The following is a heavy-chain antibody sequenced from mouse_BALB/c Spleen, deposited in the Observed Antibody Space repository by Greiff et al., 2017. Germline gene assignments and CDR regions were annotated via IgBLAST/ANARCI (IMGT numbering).Heavy chain of an antibody. CDR2: ISSGSSTI. CDR1: GFTFSSFG. D-gene: IGHD2-1*01. V-gene: IGHV5-17*02. CDR3: ARSGIYLDAMDY. Sequence: EVKLQESGGGLVQPGGSRKLSCAASGFTFSSFGMHWVRQAPEKGLEWVAYISSGSSTIYYADTVKGRFTISRDNPKNTLFLQMTSLRSEDTAMYYCARSGIYLDAMDYWGQGTSVTVSS. J-gene: IGHJ4*01.